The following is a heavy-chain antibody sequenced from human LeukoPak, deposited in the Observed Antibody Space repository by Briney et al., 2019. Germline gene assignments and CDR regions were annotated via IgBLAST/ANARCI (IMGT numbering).Heavy chain of an antibody. J-gene: IGHJ5*02. CDR1: GGSISSYY. D-gene: IGHD2-2*01. CDR2: ICYSGST. Sequence: SETLSLTCTVSGGSISSYYWSWIRQPPGKGLEWIGYICYSGSTNYNPSLKSRVTISVDTSKNQFSLKLSSVTAADTAVYYCARTVVVPAAMDDIVATVDWFGPWGQGTLVTVSS. V-gene: IGHV4-59*01. CDR3: ARTVVVPAAMDDIVATVDWFGP.